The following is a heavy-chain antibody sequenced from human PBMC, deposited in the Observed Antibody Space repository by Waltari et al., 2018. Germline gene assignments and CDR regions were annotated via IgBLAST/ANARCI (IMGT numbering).Heavy chain of an antibody. Sequence: QVQLVQSGAEVKKPGASVKVSCKASGYTFTGNYIHWVRQAPGQGLEWMGRINPNRGGTNYAQKFQGRVTMTRDTSISTAYMELSRLRCDDTAVYYCARWDYGDYDNCDYWGQGTLVTVSS. CDR3: ARWDYGDYDNCDY. V-gene: IGHV1-2*06. J-gene: IGHJ4*02. CDR1: GYTFTGNY. D-gene: IGHD4-17*01. CDR2: INPNRGGT.